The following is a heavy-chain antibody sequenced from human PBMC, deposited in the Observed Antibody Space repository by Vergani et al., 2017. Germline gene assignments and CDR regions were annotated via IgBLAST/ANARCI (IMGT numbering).Heavy chain of an antibody. CDR2: INPSGGHT. V-gene: IGHV1-46*01. CDR3: ARDTRGGEWSGGY. J-gene: IGHJ4*02. Sequence: QVQVVQSGAEVKKSGASVKVSCKTSGYTFSNYYMHWVRQAPGQGLEWMGIINPSGGHTNYAQKFQGRVTMTRDTSTSTVYMELSSLRSEDTAIYYCARDTRGGEWSGGYWGQGTLVTVS. D-gene: IGHD3-16*01. CDR1: GYTFSNYY.